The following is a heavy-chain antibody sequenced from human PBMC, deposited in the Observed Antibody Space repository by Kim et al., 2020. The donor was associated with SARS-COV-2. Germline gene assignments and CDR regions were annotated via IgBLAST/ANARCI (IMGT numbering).Heavy chain of an antibody. CDR1: GYTFTGYY. V-gene: IGHV1-2*02. D-gene: IGHD5-12*01. CDR2: INPNSGGT. J-gene: IGHJ4*02. CDR3: ARDPRWLQFNRGSYYFDY. Sequence: ASVKVSCKASGYTFTGYYMHWVRQAPGQGLEWMGWINPNSGGTNYAQKFQGRVTMTRDTSISTAYMELSRLRSDDTAVYYCARDPRWLQFNRGSYYFDYWGQGTLVTVSS.